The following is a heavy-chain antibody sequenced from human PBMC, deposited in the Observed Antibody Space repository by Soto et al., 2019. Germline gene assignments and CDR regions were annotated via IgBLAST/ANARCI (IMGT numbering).Heavy chain of an antibody. V-gene: IGHV3-23*01. D-gene: IGHD1-1*01. CDR3: AKPELEPYYFDY. J-gene: IGHJ4*02. CDR2: ISGSGGST. Sequence: GSLRLSCAASGFTFSSYAMSWVRQAPGKGLEWVSAISGSGGSTYYADSVKGRFTISRDNSKNTLYLQMNSLRAEDTAVYYCAKPELEPYYFDYWGQGTLVTVSS. CDR1: GFTFSSYA.